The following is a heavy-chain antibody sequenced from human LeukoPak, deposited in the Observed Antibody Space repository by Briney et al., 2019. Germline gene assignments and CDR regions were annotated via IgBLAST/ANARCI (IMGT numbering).Heavy chain of an antibody. Sequence: GGSLRLSCAVSGFTFSSYTMNWIRQVPGKGLEWVSYIGGSGSPIYYADSVKGRFTISRDNAKNSLYLQMNSQRAEDTAVYYCARDRDYSFDYWGQGTLVTVSS. V-gene: IGHV3-48*01. CDR2: IGGSGSPI. CDR1: GFTFSSYT. D-gene: IGHD4-11*01. CDR3: ARDRDYSFDY. J-gene: IGHJ4*02.